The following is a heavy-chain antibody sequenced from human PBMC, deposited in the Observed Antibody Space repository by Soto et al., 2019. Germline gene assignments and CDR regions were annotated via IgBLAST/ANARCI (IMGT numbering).Heavy chain of an antibody. J-gene: IGHJ6*02. V-gene: IGHV4-34*01. CDR3: VREDDGGDRDYYGLDV. Sequence: PSETLSLTCAVYGGSFSGYYWSWIRQPPGKGLEWIGEINHSGSTNYNPSLKSRVTISVDTSKNQFSLKLSSVTAADTAVYFCVREDDGGDRDYYGLDVWGQGTMVTVSS. CDR2: INHSGST. CDR1: GGSFSGYY. D-gene: IGHD2-21*02.